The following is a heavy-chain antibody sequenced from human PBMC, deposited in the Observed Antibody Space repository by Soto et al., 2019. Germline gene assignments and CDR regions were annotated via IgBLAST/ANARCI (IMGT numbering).Heavy chain of an antibody. Sequence: EFGGGLIPPGGSLRLSCAASGFLVNSAYMTWVRQAPGKGLEWLSMINSDGSTLYAESVKGRFTISRDNSKNRLDLQMNSLRAEDTAMYYCARSGYSFAWGYWGQGTLVIVTS. CDR2: INSDGST. J-gene: IGHJ4*02. D-gene: IGHD5-18*01. V-gene: IGHV3-53*01. CDR3: ARSGYSFAWGY. CDR1: GFLVNSAY.